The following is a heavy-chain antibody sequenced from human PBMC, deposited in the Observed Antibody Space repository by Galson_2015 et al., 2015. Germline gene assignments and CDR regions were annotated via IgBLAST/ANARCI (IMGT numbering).Heavy chain of an antibody. CDR2: IRSKAYGGTT. J-gene: IGHJ5*02. CDR3: TRVGGGYCSSTSCSTKIELVNWFDP. V-gene: IGHV3-49*03. D-gene: IGHD2-2*02. CDR1: EFTFGDYA. Sequence: SLRLSCAASEFTFGDYAMSWFRQAPGKGLEWVGFIRSKAYGGTTEYAASVKGRFTISRDDSKSIAYLQMNSLKTEDTAVYYCTRVGGGYCSSTSCSTKIELVNWFDPWGQGTLVTVSS.